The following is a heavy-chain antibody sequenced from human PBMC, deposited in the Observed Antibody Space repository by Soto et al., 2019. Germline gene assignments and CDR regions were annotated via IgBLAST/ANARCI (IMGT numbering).Heavy chain of an antibody. Sequence: EVQLVESGGGLVQPGGSLRLSCAASGFTFSSYWMHWVRQAPGKGLVWVSRINSDGSSTSYADSVKGRFTISRDNAKNTLYLQMNSLRAEGTAVYYCTGRAAAGRYYFDYWGQGTLVTVSS. J-gene: IGHJ4*02. CDR3: TGRAAAGRYYFDY. CDR1: GFTFSSYW. V-gene: IGHV3-74*01. D-gene: IGHD6-13*01. CDR2: INSDGSST.